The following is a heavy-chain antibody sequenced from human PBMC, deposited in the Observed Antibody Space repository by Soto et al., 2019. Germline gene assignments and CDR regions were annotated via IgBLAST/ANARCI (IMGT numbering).Heavy chain of an antibody. V-gene: IGHV4-59*01. CDR1: GGSISSYY. CDR3: ARYRIAEADSHGYYYGMDV. D-gene: IGHD6-13*01. CDR2: IYYSGST. Sequence: SETLSLTCTVSGGSISSYYWSWIRQPPGKGLEWIGYIYYSGSTNYNPSLKSRVTISVDTSKNQFSLKLSSVTAADTAVYYCARYRIAEADSHGYYYGMDVWGQXTTVTVSS. J-gene: IGHJ6*02.